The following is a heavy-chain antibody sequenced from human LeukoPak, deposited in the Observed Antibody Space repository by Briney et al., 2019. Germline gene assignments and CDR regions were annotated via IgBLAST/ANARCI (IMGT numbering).Heavy chain of an antibody. V-gene: IGHV4-61*01. CDR1: GGSVSSGTYY. D-gene: IGHD2-8*02. J-gene: IGHJ3*02. Sequence: SEALSLTCTDSGGSVSSGTYYWSWIRQPPGKGLEWIAYMYYSGSTNYNPSLKSRVTISIDTPKNQFSLKLSSVTAADSAVYFCARGYCTGGVCPDGFDIWGRGTMVTVSS. CDR2: MYYSGST. CDR3: ARGYCTGGVCPDGFDI.